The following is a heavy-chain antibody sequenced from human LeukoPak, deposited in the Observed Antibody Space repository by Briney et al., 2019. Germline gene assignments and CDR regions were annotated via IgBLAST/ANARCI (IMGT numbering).Heavy chain of an antibody. J-gene: IGHJ4*02. D-gene: IGHD2-2*02. Sequence: AGESLKISCMGSGYSFTSYWIGWVRQMPGKGLEWMGIIYPGDSDTRYSPSFQGQVTISADKSISTAYLQWSSLKASDTAMYYCVRQYCSSISCYKAADYWGQGTLVTVSS. V-gene: IGHV5-51*01. CDR2: IYPGDSDT. CDR3: VRQYCSSISCYKAADY. CDR1: GYSFTSYW.